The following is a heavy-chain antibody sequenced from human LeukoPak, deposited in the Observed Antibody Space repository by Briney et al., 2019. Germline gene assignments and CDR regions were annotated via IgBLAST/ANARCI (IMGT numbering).Heavy chain of an antibody. CDR1: GGSISSSSYY. Sequence: SETLSLTCTVSGGSISSSSYYWGWIRQPPGKGLEWIGSIYYSGSTYYNPSLKSRVTISVDTSKNQFSLKLSSVTAADTAVYYCARQERVRGVMVYWGQGTLVTVSS. CDR3: ARQERVRGVMVY. CDR2: IYYSGST. D-gene: IGHD3-10*01. J-gene: IGHJ4*02. V-gene: IGHV4-39*01.